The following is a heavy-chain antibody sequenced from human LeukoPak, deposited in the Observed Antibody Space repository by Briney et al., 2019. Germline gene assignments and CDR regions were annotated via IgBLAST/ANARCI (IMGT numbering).Heavy chain of an antibody. J-gene: IGHJ4*02. CDR3: ARLRRGNSSGWYSFDY. CDR1: GFTFSSYA. Sequence: GGSLRLSCAASGFTFSSYAMSWVRQAPGKGLEWVSSISSSSSYIYYADSVKGRFTISRDNAKNSLYLQMNSLRAEDTAVYYCARLRRGNSSGWYSFDYWGQGTLVTVSS. V-gene: IGHV3-21*01. CDR2: ISSSSSYI. D-gene: IGHD6-19*01.